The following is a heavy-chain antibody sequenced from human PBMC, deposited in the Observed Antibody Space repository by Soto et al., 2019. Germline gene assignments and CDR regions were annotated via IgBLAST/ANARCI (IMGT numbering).Heavy chain of an antibody. J-gene: IGHJ6*02. D-gene: IGHD6-19*01. Sequence: SDTLSLTCTVSGGSISSSSYYWGWIRQPPGKGLEWIGSIYYSGSTYYNPSLKSRVTISVDTSKNQFSLKLSSVTAADTAVYYCARRGVAGTNYYYGMDVWGQGTTVTVSS. CDR3: ARRGVAGTNYYYGMDV. CDR2: IYYSGST. CDR1: GGSISSSSYY. V-gene: IGHV4-39*01.